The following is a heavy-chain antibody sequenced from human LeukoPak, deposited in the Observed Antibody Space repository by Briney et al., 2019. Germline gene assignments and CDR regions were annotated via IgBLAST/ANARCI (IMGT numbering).Heavy chain of an antibody. D-gene: IGHD6-19*01. CDR1: GFTFSSYS. Sequence: PGGSLRLACAASGFTFSSYSMNWVRQAPGKGLEWVSFISSSSSYIDYADSMKGRFTISRDNAKNSLYLQMNSLRAEDTAVYYCASQTPRRLPIAVADYFDCWGQGTLVTVSS. J-gene: IGHJ4*02. CDR2: ISSSSSYI. CDR3: ASQTPRRLPIAVADYFDC. V-gene: IGHV3-21*01.